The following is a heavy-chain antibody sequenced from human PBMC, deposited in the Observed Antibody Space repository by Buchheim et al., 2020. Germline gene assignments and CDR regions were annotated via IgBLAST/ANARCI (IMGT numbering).Heavy chain of an antibody. J-gene: IGHJ5*02. D-gene: IGHD3-9*01. Sequence: QVQLQQWGAGLLKPSETLSLTCAVYGGSFSGYYWSWIRQPPGKGLEWIREINHSGSTNYNPSLKSRVIISVDTSKNQFSLKLTSVTAADTAVYYCAREVYYDILSTWGQGTL. CDR1: GGSFSGYY. CDR3: AREVYYDILST. CDR2: INHSGST. V-gene: IGHV4-34*01.